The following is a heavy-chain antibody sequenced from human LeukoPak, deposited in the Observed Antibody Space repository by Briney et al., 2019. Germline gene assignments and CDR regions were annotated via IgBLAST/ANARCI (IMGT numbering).Heavy chain of an antibody. V-gene: IGHV3-7*01. J-gene: IGHJ3*02. CDR2: IRDDGSAK. CDR3: AKFILYHGAFDI. Sequence: GGSLRLSCATSGFIFSNYYMTWVRQAPGKGLEWVASIRDDGSAKFYVDSVEGRFTISRDSAKNSLFLQLNSLRAEDTAVYFCAKFILYHGAFDIWGQGTMVTVSS. D-gene: IGHD2-8*01. CDR1: GFIFSNYY.